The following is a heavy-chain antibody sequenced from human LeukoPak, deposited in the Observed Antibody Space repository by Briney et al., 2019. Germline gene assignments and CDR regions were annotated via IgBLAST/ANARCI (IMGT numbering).Heavy chain of an antibody. D-gene: IGHD3-3*01. CDR2: ITGSSSTI. J-gene: IGHJ4*02. V-gene: IGHV3-48*02. CDR3: ARGPYYDFWSGYGGLDY. Sequence: GGSLRLSCAASGFTLSTHSMNWVRQAPGKGLEWVSYITGSSSTIHYADSVKGRFAISRDNAKYSLYLQMNSLRDEDTAVYYCARGPYYDFWSGYGGLDYWGQGTLVTVSS. CDR1: GFTLSTHS.